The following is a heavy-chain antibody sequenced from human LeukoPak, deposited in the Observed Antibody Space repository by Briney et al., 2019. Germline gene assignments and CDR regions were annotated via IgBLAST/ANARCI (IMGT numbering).Heavy chain of an antibody. D-gene: IGHD6-13*01. J-gene: IGHJ6*03. CDR2: IYHSGST. Sequence: SGTLSLTCAVSGGSISSSNWWSWVRQPPGKGLEWIGEIYHSGSTNYNPSLKSRVTISVDKSKNQFSLKLSSVTAADTAVYYCAREGSLYYYYYMDVWGKGTTVTVSS. V-gene: IGHV4-4*02. CDR1: GGSISSSNW. CDR3: AREGSLYYYYYMDV.